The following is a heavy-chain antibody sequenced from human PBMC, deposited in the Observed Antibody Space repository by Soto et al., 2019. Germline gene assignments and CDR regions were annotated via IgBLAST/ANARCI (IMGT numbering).Heavy chain of an antibody. CDR3: ASNYDFWSGYRFDY. J-gene: IGHJ4*02. V-gene: IGHV4-39*01. CDR2: IYYSGST. CDR1: GGSISSSSYY. D-gene: IGHD3-3*01. Sequence: SETLSLTCTVSGGSISSSSYYWGWIRQPPGKGLEWIGSIYYSGSTYYNPSLKSRVTISVDTSKNQFSLKLSSVTAADTAVYYCASNYDFWSGYRFDYWGQGTLVTVSS.